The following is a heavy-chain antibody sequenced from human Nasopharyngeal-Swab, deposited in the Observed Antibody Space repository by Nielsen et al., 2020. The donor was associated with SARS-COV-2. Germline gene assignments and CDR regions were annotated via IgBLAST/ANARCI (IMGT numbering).Heavy chain of an antibody. CDR2: ISSSGSTI. CDR3: ARDLGDGYNYCGAFDY. CDR1: GFTFSSYE. D-gene: IGHD5-24*01. J-gene: IGHJ4*02. Sequence: GGSLRLSCAASGFTFSSYEMNWVRQAPGKGLEWVSYISSSGSTIYYADSVKGRFTISRDNAKNSLYLQMNSLRAEDTAVYYCARDLGDGYNYCGAFDYWGRGTLVTVSS. V-gene: IGHV3-48*03.